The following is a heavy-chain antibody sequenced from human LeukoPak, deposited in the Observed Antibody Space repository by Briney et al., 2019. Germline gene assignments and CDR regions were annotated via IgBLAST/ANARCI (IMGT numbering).Heavy chain of an antibody. Sequence: GASVKVSCKVSGYTLTELSMHWVRQAPGKGLEWMGGFDPEDGETIYAQKFQGRVTITADKSTSTAYMELSSLRSEDTAVYYCARDRGLLVVVAAFDAFDIWGQGTMVTVSS. CDR3: ARDRGLLVVVAAFDAFDI. D-gene: IGHD2-15*01. CDR1: GYTLTELS. V-gene: IGHV1-24*01. CDR2: FDPEDGET. J-gene: IGHJ3*02.